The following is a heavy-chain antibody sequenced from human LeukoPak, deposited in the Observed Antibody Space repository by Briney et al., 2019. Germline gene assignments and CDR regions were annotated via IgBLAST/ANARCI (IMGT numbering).Heavy chain of an antibody. J-gene: IGHJ6*04. CDR3: AREPLHCSSTSCYLGMDV. V-gene: IGHV3-30*04. Sequence: GGSLRLSCAASGFTFSSYAMHWVRQAPGKGLEWVAVISYDGSNKYYADSVKGRFTISRDNSKNTLYLQMNSLRAEDTAVYYCAREPLHCSSTSCYLGMDVWGKGTTVTVSS. CDR2: ISYDGSNK. D-gene: IGHD2-2*01. CDR1: GFTFSSYA.